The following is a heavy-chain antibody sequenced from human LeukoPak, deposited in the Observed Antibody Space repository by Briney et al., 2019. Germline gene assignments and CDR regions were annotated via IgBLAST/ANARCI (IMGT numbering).Heavy chain of an antibody. Sequence: ASVKVSCKASGYTFTSYGISWVRQAPGQGLEWMGWINPNSGGTNYAQKFQGRVTMTRDTSISTAYMELSRLRSDDTAVYYCARDQGGYCSSTSCYWNAFDIWGQGTMVTVSS. CDR3: ARDQGGYCSSTSCYWNAFDI. CDR2: INPNSGGT. D-gene: IGHD2-2*01. V-gene: IGHV1-2*02. J-gene: IGHJ3*02. CDR1: GYTFTSYG.